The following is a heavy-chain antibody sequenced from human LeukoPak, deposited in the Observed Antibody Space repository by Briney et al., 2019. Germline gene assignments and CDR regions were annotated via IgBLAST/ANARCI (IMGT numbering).Heavy chain of an antibody. Sequence: GRSLRLSCAAYEFPFDAFAMTWVPQAPGRGLEWVSSINDNGDMTDYADSVKGRFTISRDNAKKYVFLQMNSLRAEDTAIYFCAKAKRPWQWLGGFDPWGQGTLVIVSS. CDR3: AKAKRPWQWLGGFDP. J-gene: IGHJ5*02. CDR2: INDNGDMT. V-gene: IGHV3-9*01. D-gene: IGHD6-19*01. CDR1: EFPFDAFA.